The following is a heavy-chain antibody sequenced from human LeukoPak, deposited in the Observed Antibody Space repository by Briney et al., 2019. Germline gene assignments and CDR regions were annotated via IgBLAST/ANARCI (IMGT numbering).Heavy chain of an antibody. J-gene: IGHJ4*02. CDR1: GGSINSYY. CDR3: ARDGNTIFGVVITYYFDY. CDR2: IYTSGST. V-gene: IGHV4-4*07. Sequence: PSETLSLTCTDSGGSINSYYWSWIRQPAGKGLEWIGRIYTSGSTYYNPSLQSRVTMSVDTSKNQFSLKLSSVTAADTAVYYCARDGNTIFGVVITYYFDYWGQGTLVTVSS. D-gene: IGHD3-3*01.